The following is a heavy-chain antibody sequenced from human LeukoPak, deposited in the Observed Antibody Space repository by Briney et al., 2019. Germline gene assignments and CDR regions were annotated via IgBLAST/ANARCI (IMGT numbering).Heavy chain of an antibody. D-gene: IGHD3-22*01. V-gene: IGHV3-30*02. CDR1: GFTFSSYG. CDR2: IRYDGSNK. J-gene: IGHJ4*02. CDR3: AKGNYYYDSSGYTNFAY. Sequence: GGSLRLSCAASGFTFSSYGMHWVRQAPGNGLEWGAFIRYDGSNKYYADSGKGRFTISRDNSKNTLYLQMNSLRAEDTAVYYCAKGNYYYDSSGYTNFAYWGQGTLVTVSS.